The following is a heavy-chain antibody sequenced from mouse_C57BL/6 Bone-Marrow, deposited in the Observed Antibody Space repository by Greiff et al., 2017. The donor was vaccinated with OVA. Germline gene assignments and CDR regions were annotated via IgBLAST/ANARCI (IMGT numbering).Heavy chain of an antibody. D-gene: IGHD2-1*01. Sequence: QVQLQQSGAELVRPGTSVKVSCKASGYAFTNYLIEWVKQRPGQGLEWIGDIYPGSGSTNYNEKLKSKATLTVDTSSSTAYMQRSSLTSEDSAVYCCARFGGNYGYCDVWGTGTTVTVSS. CDR1: GYAFTNYL. J-gene: IGHJ1*03. CDR3: ARFGGNYGYCDV. CDR2: IYPGSGST. V-gene: IGHV1-54*01.